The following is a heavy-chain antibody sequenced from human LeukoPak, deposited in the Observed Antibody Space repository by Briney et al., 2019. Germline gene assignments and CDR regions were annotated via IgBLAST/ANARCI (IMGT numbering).Heavy chain of an antibody. CDR2: INHSGSTT. CDR3: VSIQLRTSWFDP. V-gene: IGHV4-4*02. D-gene: IGHD1-1*01. J-gene: IGHJ5*02. Sequence: PSETLSLTCDVSGDSITSPNWWSWVRQPPGKGLQWIGEINHSGSTTNYNPSLKSRVTISVDTSKNQFSLQLKSVTAADTAVYYCVSIQLRTSWFDPWGQGTLVTVSS. CDR1: GDSITSPNW.